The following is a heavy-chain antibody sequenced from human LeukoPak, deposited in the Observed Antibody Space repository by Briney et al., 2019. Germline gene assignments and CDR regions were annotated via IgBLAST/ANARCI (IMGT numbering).Heavy chain of an antibody. CDR3: ARRNSDSSGYSHYYYYGMDV. CDR2: MIPIFGTA. CDR1: GGTFSSYA. V-gene: IGHV1-69*13. D-gene: IGHD3-22*01. J-gene: IGHJ6*02. Sequence: ASVKVSCKASGGTFSSYAISWVRQAPGQGLEWMGGMIPIFGTANYAQKFQGRVTITADESTSTAYMELSSLRSEDTAVYYCARRNSDSSGYSHYYYYGMDVWGQGTTVTVSS.